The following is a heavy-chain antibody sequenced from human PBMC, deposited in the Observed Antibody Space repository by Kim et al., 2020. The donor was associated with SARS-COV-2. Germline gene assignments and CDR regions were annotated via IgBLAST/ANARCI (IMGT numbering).Heavy chain of an antibody. D-gene: IGHD1-20*01. V-gene: IGHV3-23*01. CDR1: GFTFTTYA. Sequence: GGSLRLSCGTSGFTFTTYAMSWVRQAPGKGLQWVSHISGSGAGSYYADSVKGRFTISRDNSKNILYLQMNNLRPEDTALYYCAKLNSHDFDLWGPGTLVT. CDR2: ISGSGAGS. J-gene: IGHJ4*02. CDR3: AKLNSHDFDL.